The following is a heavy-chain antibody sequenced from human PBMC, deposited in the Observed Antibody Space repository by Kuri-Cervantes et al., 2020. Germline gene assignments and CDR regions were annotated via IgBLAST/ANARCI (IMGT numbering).Heavy chain of an antibody. CDR2: ISNDGGNK. D-gene: IGHD1-26*01. CDR3: AKGELLQGYFDY. J-gene: IGHJ4*02. Sequence: GGSLRLSCAVSEFTFSTYGMHWVRQVPGKGLEWVALISNDGGNKYYADSVKGRFTISRDNSKNTLYLQMNSLRIEDTAVYYCAKGELLQGYFDYWGQGTLVTVSS. V-gene: IGHV3-30*18. CDR1: EFTFSTYG.